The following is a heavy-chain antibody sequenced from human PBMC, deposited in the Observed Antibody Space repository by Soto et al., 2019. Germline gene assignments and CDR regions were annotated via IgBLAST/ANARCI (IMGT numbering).Heavy chain of an antibody. CDR2: IYHSGST. J-gene: IGHJ4*02. CDR3: ERAHSITVVPFFDY. CDR1: SGSISSSNW. V-gene: IGHV4-4*02. Sequence: QVQLQESGPGLVKPSGTLSLTCAVSSGSISSSNWWSWVRQPPGKGLEWIGEIYHSGSTNYNPSLKSRATRSVDKSKNQFSLKLRSVTAADTAVYYCERAHSITVVPFFDYWGQGTLVTVSS. D-gene: IGHD2-2*01.